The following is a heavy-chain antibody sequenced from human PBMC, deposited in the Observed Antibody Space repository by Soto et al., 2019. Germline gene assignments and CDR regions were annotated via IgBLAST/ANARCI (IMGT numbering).Heavy chain of an antibody. CDR3: ARDPDYGGNSGLGLVDY. J-gene: IGHJ4*02. D-gene: IGHD4-17*01. CDR2: IIPIFGTA. Sequence: GASVKVSCKASGGTFSNYSINWVRQAPGQGLEWMGGIIPIFGTANYAQKFQGRVTITADKSTSTAYMDLSSLRSDDTAVYYCARDPDYGGNSGLGLVDYWGQGTLVTVSS. CDR1: GGTFSNYS. V-gene: IGHV1-69*06.